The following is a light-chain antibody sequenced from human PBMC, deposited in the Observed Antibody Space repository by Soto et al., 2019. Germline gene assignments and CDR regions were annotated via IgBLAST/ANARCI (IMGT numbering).Light chain of an antibody. CDR2: GNR. CDR1: TSNLGAGYD. Sequence: QAVVTQPPSVSGAPGQRVTLSCTGNTSNLGAGYDVHRYQQLPGAAPKLVIFGNRNRPSGVPERFSGSKSGTSASLAITGLQAEDEADYYCQAYDYSLTASVFGGGTKLTVL. V-gene: IGLV1-40*01. J-gene: IGLJ3*02. CDR3: QAYDYSLTASV.